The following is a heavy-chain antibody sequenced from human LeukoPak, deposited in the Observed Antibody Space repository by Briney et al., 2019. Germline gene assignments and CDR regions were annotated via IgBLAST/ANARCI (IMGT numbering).Heavy chain of an antibody. V-gene: IGHV3-30*02. D-gene: IGHD5-12*01. CDR2: IRYDGSNK. Sequence: GGSLRLSCAASGFTFSSYGMHWVRQAPGKGLEWVAFIRYDGSNKYYADSVKGRFTISRDNSKNTLYLHVNSLRPEDTAVYYCAKDFRRYSGYYYYYYMDVWGKGTTVTISS. CDR3: AKDFRRYSGYYYYYYMDV. J-gene: IGHJ6*03. CDR1: GFTFSSYG.